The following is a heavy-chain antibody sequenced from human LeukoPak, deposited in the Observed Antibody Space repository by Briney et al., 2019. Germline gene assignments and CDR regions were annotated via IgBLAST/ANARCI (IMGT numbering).Heavy chain of an antibody. Sequence: AGGSLRLSCEASGFTLTDNWMSWVRQAPGKGLEWLANIKQDGSVKYYVDSVKGRFTISRDNAKNSLFLQMNSLRAEDTAVYYCARDVGWDSSLVTTTRSDYWGQGTLVTVSS. CDR2: IKQDGSVK. D-gene: IGHD2-21*02. CDR1: GFTLTDNW. J-gene: IGHJ4*02. CDR3: ARDVGWDSSLVTTTRSDY. V-gene: IGHV3-7*01.